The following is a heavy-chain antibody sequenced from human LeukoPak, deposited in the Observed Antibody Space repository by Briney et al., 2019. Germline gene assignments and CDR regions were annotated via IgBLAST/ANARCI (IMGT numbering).Heavy chain of an antibody. CDR1: GLTFRNYG. Sequence: GGSLRLSCAASGLTFRNYGMSWVRQAPGKGLEWVSTISGSGDRTFYADSVRGRFTISRDNSKNTLSLQMGSLRAEDAAVYYCARKVLSDDTGSYFDYWGQGSLVIVSS. D-gene: IGHD1-1*01. J-gene: IGHJ4*02. V-gene: IGHV3-23*01. CDR2: ISGSGDRT. CDR3: ARKVLSDDTGSYFDY.